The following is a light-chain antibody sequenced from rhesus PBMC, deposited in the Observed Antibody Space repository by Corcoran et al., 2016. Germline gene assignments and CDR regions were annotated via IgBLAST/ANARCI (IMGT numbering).Light chain of an antibody. CDR1: QSISSW. CDR2: KAS. J-gene: IGKJ2*01. CDR3: QQYNSSPYS. Sequence: DIQMTQSPSSLSASVGDTVTITCRARQSISSWLAWYQEKPGKAPKFLSYKASSLRSGVPSRFCGSGSGTDVTLTSSSMQSEDLATYYCQQYNSSPYSFGQGTKVEIK. V-gene: IGKV1-22*01.